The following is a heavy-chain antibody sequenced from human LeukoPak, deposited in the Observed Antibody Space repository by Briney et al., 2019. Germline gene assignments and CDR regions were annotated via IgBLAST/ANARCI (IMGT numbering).Heavy chain of an antibody. CDR1: GFTFSSYW. CDR3: AKESMVRGVIRYYYGMDV. D-gene: IGHD3-10*01. J-gene: IGHJ6*04. V-gene: IGHV3-7*03. Sequence: GSLRLSCAASGFTFSSYWMSWVRQAPGKGLEWVANIKQDGSEKYYVDSVKGRFTISRDNAKNSLYLQMNSLRAEDTAVYYCAKESMVRGVIRYYYGMDVWGKGTTVTVSS. CDR2: IKQDGSEK.